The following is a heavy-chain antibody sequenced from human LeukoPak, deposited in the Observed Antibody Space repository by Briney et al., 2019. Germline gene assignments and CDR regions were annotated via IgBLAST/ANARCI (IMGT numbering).Heavy chain of an antibody. CDR3: AKVRGVIYFDY. J-gene: IGHJ4*02. CDR2: ISGSGGST. V-gene: IGHV3-23*01. D-gene: IGHD3-10*01. CDR1: GFTFSSYA. Sequence: GGSLRLSCAASGFTFSSYAMNWVRQAPGKGLEWVSTISGSGGSTYYADSVEGRFTISRDNSKNTLYLQMNSLRAEDTAVYYCAKVRGVIYFDYWGQGTLVTVSS.